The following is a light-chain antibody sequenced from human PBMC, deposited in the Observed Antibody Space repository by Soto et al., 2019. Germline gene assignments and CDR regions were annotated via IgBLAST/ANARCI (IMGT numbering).Light chain of an antibody. Sequence: DIVLTQSPATLSLSPGDRAALSCKASQSVHNYLAWYQQKPGQAPRILIYGASTRAAGIPDRFSGSGSGTDLNLTITRLEPEDIATYYCQQYDNLPLTCGGGTKVDIK. CDR2: GAS. CDR1: QSVHNY. CDR3: QQYDNLPLT. J-gene: IGKJ4*01. V-gene: IGKV3-20*01.